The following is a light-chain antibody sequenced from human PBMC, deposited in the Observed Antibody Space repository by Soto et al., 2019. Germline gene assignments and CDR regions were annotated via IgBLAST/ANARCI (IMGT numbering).Light chain of an antibody. CDR3: QQYGVPPFN. CDR2: GVS. Sequence: EIVLTQSPGALSLSPGEGATLSCRASQAVISGYLAWYQQKPGQAPRLLMYGVSSRPTVISDRLSGSGSGTEFTLTITTLEPEDFALYYCQQYGVPPFNFGQGNKLQLK. CDR1: QAVISGY. J-gene: IGKJ2*01. V-gene: IGKV3-20*01.